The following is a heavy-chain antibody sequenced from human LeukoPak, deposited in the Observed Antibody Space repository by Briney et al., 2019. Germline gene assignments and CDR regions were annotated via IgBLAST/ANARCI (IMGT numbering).Heavy chain of an antibody. V-gene: IGHV3-43*01. CDR1: GFIFEDYT. CDR2: ISWDGGIT. J-gene: IGHJ3*02. D-gene: IGHD3-10*01. CDR3: ARGSTMVRGVISAFDI. Sequence: GGSLRLSCAASGFIFEDYTMHWVRQAPGKGLEWVSLISWDGGITSYADSVKGRFTISRDNAKNSLYLQMNSLRAEDTAVYYCARGSTMVRGVISAFDIWGQGTMVTVSS.